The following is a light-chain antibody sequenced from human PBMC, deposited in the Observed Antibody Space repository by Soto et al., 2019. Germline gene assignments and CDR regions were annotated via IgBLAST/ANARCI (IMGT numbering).Light chain of an antibody. J-gene: IGKJ1*01. V-gene: IGKV3-20*01. CDR1: QSVSNNY. Sequence: EIVLTQSPGTLSLSPGERATLSCRASQSVSNNYLAWYQQKPGQAPRLLIYGASNRATGIPDRFSGRGSGTDFTLTISRLEPEDFAVYYWQQYGSSGTFVQGTKVDIK. CDR3: QQYGSSGT. CDR2: GAS.